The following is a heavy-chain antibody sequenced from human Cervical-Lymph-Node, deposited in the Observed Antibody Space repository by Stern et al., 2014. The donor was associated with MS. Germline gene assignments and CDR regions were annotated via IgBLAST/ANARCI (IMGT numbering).Heavy chain of an antibody. J-gene: IGHJ3*02. Sequence: EVQLVESGAEVKKPGESLKISCEGYGYSFTNYWIGWVRQMPGKGLEWMGIIYPDDSDIRYSPSFQGQVTFSADKSITTAYLQWGSLKASDTAMYYCARPHSSGADDALDIWGQGTMVTVSS. CDR3: ARPHSSGADDALDI. V-gene: IGHV5-51*01. CDR2: IYPDDSDI. D-gene: IGHD1-26*01. CDR1: GYSFTNYW.